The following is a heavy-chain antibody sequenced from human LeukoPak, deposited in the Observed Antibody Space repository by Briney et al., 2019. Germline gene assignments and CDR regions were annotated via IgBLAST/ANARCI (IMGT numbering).Heavy chain of an antibody. CDR1: GGSISGGSYY. CDR3: ARSQSITIFGVVIPHFAY. CDR2: IYTSGST. J-gene: IGHJ4*02. D-gene: IGHD3-3*01. V-gene: IGHV4-61*02. Sequence: SETLSLTCTVSGGSISGGSYYWSWIRQPAGKGLECIGRIYTSGSTNYNPSLKSRVTISIDTSKNQFSLKLSSVTAADTAVYYCARSQSITIFGVVIPHFAYWGQGTLVTVSS.